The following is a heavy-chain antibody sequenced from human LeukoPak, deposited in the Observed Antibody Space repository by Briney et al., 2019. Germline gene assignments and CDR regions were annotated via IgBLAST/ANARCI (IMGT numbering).Heavy chain of an antibody. Sequence: GGSLRLSCAASGFTFSNFSMHWVRQAPGKGLQWVSSISTTSSHVYYADSVMGRLTISRDNAQNSVYLQMNSLRAEDTAVYYCARSPSGPFDYWGQGTLVTVSS. CDR3: ARSPSGPFDY. J-gene: IGHJ4*02. CDR1: GFTFSNFS. V-gene: IGHV3-21*01. D-gene: IGHD3-10*01. CDR2: ISTTSSHV.